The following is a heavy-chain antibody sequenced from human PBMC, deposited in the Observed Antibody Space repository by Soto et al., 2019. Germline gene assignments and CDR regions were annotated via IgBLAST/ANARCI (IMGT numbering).Heavy chain of an antibody. D-gene: IGHD3-3*01. CDR2: INHSGST. J-gene: IGHJ3*02. Sequence: SETLSLTCAVYGGSFSGYYWSWIRQPPGKGLEWIGEINHSGSTNYNPSLKSRVTISVDTSKNQFSLKLSSVTAADTAVYYYARCITIFGVPNDAFDIWGQGTMVTVSS. V-gene: IGHV4-34*01. CDR3: ARCITIFGVPNDAFDI. CDR1: GGSFSGYY.